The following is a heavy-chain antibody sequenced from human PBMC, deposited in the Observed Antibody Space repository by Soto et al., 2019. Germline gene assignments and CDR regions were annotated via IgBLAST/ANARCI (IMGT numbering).Heavy chain of an antibody. V-gene: IGHV4-61*01. J-gene: IGHJ6*02. D-gene: IGHD3-16*01. CDR1: GGSVSSGSYY. CDR2: IYYSGST. Sequence: SETLSLTCTVSGGSVSSGSYYWSWIRQPPGKGLEWIGYIYYSGSTNYNPSLKSRVTISVDTSKNQFSLKLSPVTAADTAVYYCARDVWGRWLLRAGYYYYGMDVWGQGTTVTVPS. CDR3: ARDVWGRWLLRAGYYYYGMDV.